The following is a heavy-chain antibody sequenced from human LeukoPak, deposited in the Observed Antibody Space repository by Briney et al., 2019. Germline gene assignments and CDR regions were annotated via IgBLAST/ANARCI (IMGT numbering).Heavy chain of an antibody. CDR1: GFIFSAYG. CDR3: AKDHAGDSGLYEDLDS. V-gene: IGHV3-23*01. CDR2: IRGSGDTT. D-gene: IGHD3-16*01. Sequence: PGGSLRLSCAASGFIFSAYGMSWVRQAPGQGLEWVSAIRGSGDTTYYADSAKGRFIISRDNSKNTLYLQMNSLRVEDTAVYYCAKDHAGDSGLYEDLDSWGQGTLVTVSS. J-gene: IGHJ4*02.